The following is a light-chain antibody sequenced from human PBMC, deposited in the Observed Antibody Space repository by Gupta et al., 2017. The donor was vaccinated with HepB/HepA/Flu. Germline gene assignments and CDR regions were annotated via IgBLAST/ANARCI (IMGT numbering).Light chain of an antibody. J-gene: IGLJ1*01. V-gene: IGLV2-8*01. CDR3: NSYEGTDIYV. CDR1: SSDVGGYNS. Sequence: ALNQTPSASGTPGQSVTISCTGTSSDVGGYNSVSWYQQYPGKAPKLIIYEVNKRPSGVPGRFSGSKSVNTSTLTVSGFQYEDDADYYCNSYEGTDIYVFGSGTKFTVL. CDR2: EVN.